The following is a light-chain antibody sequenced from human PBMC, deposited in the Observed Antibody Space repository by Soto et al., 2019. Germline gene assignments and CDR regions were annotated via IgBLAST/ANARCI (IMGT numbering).Light chain of an antibody. V-gene: IGKV3-15*01. CDR3: QHYNNWPPWT. CDR1: QSVSSN. CDR2: GAS. J-gene: IGKJ1*01. Sequence: EIVMTQSPATLYVSPGERDTLSCRASQSVSSNLAWYQQKPGQAPRLHIYGASTRATGIPARFSGSGSGTEFTLTLSSLQSEDFAVYYCQHYNNWPPWTFGQGTKVEIK.